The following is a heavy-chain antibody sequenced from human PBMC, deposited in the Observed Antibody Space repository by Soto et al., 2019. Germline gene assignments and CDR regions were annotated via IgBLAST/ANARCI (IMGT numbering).Heavy chain of an antibody. CDR1: GGSISSSNW. J-gene: IGHJ5*02. D-gene: IGHD1-1*01. V-gene: IGHV4-4*02. Sequence: TSETLSLTCAVSGGSISSSNWWSWVRQPPGKGLEWIGEIYHSGSTNYNPSLKSRVTISVGKSKNQFSLKLSSVTAADTAVYYCARLERRRPFDPWGQGTLVTVSS. CDR3: ARLERRRPFDP. CDR2: IYHSGST.